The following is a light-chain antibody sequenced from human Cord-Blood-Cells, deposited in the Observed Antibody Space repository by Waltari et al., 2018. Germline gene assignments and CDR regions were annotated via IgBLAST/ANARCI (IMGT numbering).Light chain of an antibody. CDR2: AAS. Sequence: DIQMTQSPSSLSASVGDRVTITCRTSQSISSYLNWYQQKPGKATKLLIYAASRLQSGVPSSVSGSGCGEDCDLAISSLPPEDFATYCCQQSYSTPQTFGQGRKLEIK. V-gene: IGKV1-39*01. J-gene: IGKJ2*01. CDR3: QQSYSTPQT. CDR1: QSISSY.